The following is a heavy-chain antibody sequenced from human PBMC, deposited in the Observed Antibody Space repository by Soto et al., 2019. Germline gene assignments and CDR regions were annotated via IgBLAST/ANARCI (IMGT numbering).Heavy chain of an antibody. CDR2: IYWNDDK. CDR3: AHRVDSSSGYRY. D-gene: IGHD3-3*01. Sequence: QITLKESGPTLVKPTQTLTLTCTFSGFALSGGEVGVGWIRQPPGKALEWLALIYWNDDKRYSPSLRNRLSITKDTSKNQVVLTMTNVDPVDTATYYCAHRVDSSSGYRYWGQGTLVTVSS. J-gene: IGHJ4*02. V-gene: IGHV2-5*01. CDR1: GFALSGGEVG.